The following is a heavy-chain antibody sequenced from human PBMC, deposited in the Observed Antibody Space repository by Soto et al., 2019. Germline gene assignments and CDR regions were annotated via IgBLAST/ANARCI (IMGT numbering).Heavy chain of an antibody. D-gene: IGHD6-6*01. V-gene: IGHV4-34*01. Sequence: SETLSLTCSIYSGSFSGYYWSWIRQPPGKGLEWIGEISQSGNTNYSPSLKSRVSISIDTSKKQFSLNLASVSAADTAVYYCARATKVSGSSQTRPDFWGQGTLVTVSS. J-gene: IGHJ4*02. CDR2: ISQSGNT. CDR1: SGSFSGYY. CDR3: ARATKVSGSSQTRPDF.